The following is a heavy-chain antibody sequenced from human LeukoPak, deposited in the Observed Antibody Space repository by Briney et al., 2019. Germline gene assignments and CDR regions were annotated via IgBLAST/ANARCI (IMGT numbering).Heavy chain of an antibody. V-gene: IGHV4-39*07. J-gene: IGHJ4*02. D-gene: IGHD1-26*01. CDR1: GGSISSSSYY. CDR2: IYYSGST. Sequence: PSETLSLTCTVSGGSISSSSYYWGWIRQPPGKGLEWIGSIYYSGSTYYNPSLKSRVTISVDTSKNQFSLKLSSVTAADTAVYYCARAGFGDGSSFDYWGQGTLVTVSS. CDR3: ARAGFGDGSSFDY.